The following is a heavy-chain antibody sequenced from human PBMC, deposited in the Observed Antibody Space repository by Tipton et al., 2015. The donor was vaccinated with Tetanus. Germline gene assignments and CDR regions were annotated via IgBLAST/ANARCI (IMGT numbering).Heavy chain of an antibody. V-gene: IGHV4-39*02. CDR3: ARANYDSSKKGPFDS. D-gene: IGHD1-7*01. CDR1: GGSISDKKYY. CDR2: IYFEGST. Sequence: TLSLTCTVSGGSISDKKYYWGWIRQPPGKGLEWIASIYFEGSTYYSPSLESRVTIAVDTSQNVFSLRLTAVTAADTAVYYCARANYDSSKKGPFDSWGRGSLVIVSS. J-gene: IGHJ4*02.